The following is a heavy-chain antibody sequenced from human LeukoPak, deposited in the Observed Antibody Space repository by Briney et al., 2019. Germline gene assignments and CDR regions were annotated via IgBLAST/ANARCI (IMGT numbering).Heavy chain of an antibody. D-gene: IGHD3-10*01. V-gene: IGHV1-2*02. Sequence: ASVKVSCKASGYTFTGYYIHWLRQAPGQGPEWMGWINSNSGDTNYAQKFQGRVTMTRDTSISTAYMELSSLRSDDTAVYYCARSVREVIDSSRAPFDYWGQGTLVTVSS. J-gene: IGHJ4*02. CDR1: GYTFTGYY. CDR3: ARSVREVIDSSRAPFDY. CDR2: INSNSGDT.